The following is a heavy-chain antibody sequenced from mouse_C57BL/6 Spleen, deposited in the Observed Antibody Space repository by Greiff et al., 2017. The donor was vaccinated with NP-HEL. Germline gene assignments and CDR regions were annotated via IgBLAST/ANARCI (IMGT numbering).Heavy chain of an antibody. Sequence: VQLQQSGAELVKPGASVKLSCKASGYTFTSYWMHWVKQRPGQGLEWIGMIHPNSGSTNYNEKFKSKGTLTVDKSSSTADMQHSSLTSEESAVYDVARGDYYGRSQRGRYYVDYWGQGTTLTVSA. CDR2: IHPNSGST. J-gene: IGHJ2*01. CDR3: ARGDYYGRSQRGRYYVDY. CDR1: GYTFTSYW. D-gene: IGHD1-1*01. V-gene: IGHV1-64*01.